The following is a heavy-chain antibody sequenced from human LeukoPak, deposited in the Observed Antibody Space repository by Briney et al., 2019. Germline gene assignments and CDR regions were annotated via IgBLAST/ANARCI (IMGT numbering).Heavy chain of an antibody. Sequence: GGSLGLSCAASGFTFSSYGMHWVRRAPGKGLEWVAVISYDGSNKYYADSVKGRFTISRDNSKNTLYLQMNSLRAEDTAVYYCAKDEEWELLTFDYWGQGTLVTVSS. CDR2: ISYDGSNK. D-gene: IGHD1-26*01. CDR3: AKDEEWELLTFDY. CDR1: GFTFSSYG. J-gene: IGHJ4*02. V-gene: IGHV3-30*18.